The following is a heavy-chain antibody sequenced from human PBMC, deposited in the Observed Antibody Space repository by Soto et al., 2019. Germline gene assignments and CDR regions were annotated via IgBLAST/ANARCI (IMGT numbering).Heavy chain of an antibody. CDR3: ARDQRYYYDSSGFYRWDH. CDR1: GYTFTSYG. Sequence: ASVKVSCKASGYTFTSYGFSWVRQAPGQGLEWMGWISACNDNTNYGQKFQGRVTVTTDTSTSTAYMELRSLRSDDTAVYYCARDQRYYYDSSGFYRWDHWGQGTLVTVSS. D-gene: IGHD3-22*01. J-gene: IGHJ4*02. V-gene: IGHV1-18*01. CDR2: ISACNDNT.